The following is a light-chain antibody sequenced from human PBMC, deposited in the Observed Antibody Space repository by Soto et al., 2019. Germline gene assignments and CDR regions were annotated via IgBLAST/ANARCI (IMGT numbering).Light chain of an antibody. CDR1: SSDVGSYDH. V-gene: IGLV2-14*01. CDR2: EVS. Sequence: QSALTQPASVSGSPGQSITISCSGTSSDVGSYDHVAWYQQFPGKTPKLMIYEVSNRPSGVSSRFSGSKPGNTASLTISGLQAEDEADYYCISYTGSSTSYVFGRGTKVTVL. CDR3: ISYTGSSTSYV. J-gene: IGLJ1*01.